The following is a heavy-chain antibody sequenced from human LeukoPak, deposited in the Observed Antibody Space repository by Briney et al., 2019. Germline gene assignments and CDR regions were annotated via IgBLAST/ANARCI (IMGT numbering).Heavy chain of an antibody. CDR1: GGSISSYY. CDR2: IYYSGST. Sequence: PSETLSLTCTVSGGSISSYYWSWIRQPPGKGLEWIGYIYYSGSTNYNPSLKSRVTISVDTSKNQFSLKLSSVTAADTAVYYCASSPTSAQWLGYYYYYYMDVWGKGTTVTVSS. D-gene: IGHD6-19*01. V-gene: IGHV4-59*01. CDR3: ASSPTSAQWLGYYYYYYMDV. J-gene: IGHJ6*03.